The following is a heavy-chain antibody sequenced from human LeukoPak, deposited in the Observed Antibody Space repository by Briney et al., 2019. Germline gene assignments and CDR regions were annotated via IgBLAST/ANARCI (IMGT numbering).Heavy chain of an antibody. D-gene: IGHD5-18*01. CDR3: ARYSYGSPFDF. CDR2: INHSGST. V-gene: IGHV4-34*01. CDR1: GGSFSGYY. J-gene: IGHJ4*02. Sequence: SETLSLTCAVYGGSFSGYYWSWIRQPPGKGLEWIGEINHSGSTNYNPSLKSRVTISVDRSLNQFSLNLSSVTAADTAVYYCARYSYGSPFDFWGQGTLVTVSS.